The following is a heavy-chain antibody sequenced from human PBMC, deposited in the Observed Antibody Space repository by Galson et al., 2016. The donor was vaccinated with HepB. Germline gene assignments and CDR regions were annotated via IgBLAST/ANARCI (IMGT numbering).Heavy chain of an antibody. CDR3: ATDLRWEPVRSPDD. Sequence: SVKVSCKVSGDSLSEVSIHWVRQAPGKGLEWLGGFDAEDGETIYAHDFQGRVIMTEDTPTHTAYMELSSLRSEDTAVYHCATDLRWEPVRSPDDWGQGTLVTVS. V-gene: IGHV1-24*01. CDR2: FDAEDGET. D-gene: IGHD1-26*01. J-gene: IGHJ4*02. CDR1: GDSLSEVS.